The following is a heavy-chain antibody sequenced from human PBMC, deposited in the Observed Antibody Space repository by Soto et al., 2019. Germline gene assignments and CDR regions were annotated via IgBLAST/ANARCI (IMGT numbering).Heavy chain of an antibody. Sequence: SETLSLTCSVSGGSLTSGGYYWSWVRQHPGQDLQWVGSIHCNGDTYYNPSLRSRTSISLATSDNRFSLIYSSVTAAATAVYVCARGTPRGRGVPTYFNFWGPGTLVTVSS. J-gene: IGHJ4*02. CDR2: IHCNGDT. CDR3: ARGTPRGRGVPTYFNF. D-gene: IGHD3-10*01. CDR1: GGSLTSGGYY. V-gene: IGHV4-31*03.